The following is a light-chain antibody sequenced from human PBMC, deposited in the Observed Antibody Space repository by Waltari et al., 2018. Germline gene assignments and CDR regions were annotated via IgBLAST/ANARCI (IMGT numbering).Light chain of an antibody. J-gene: IGLJ3*02. Sequence: QSVVTQPPSASGTPGQRVTPSCSGSSSNHGGDIVNWYQQFPGTAPKLLIYANNQRPSGVPGRFSGSRSGTSASLVISGLQSEDEADYYCATWDASLDTWVFGGGTKVTVL. CDR1: SSNHGGDI. CDR2: ANN. V-gene: IGLV1-44*01. CDR3: ATWDASLDTWV.